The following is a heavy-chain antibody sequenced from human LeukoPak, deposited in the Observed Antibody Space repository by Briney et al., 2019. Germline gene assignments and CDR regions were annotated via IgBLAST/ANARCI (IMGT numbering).Heavy chain of an antibody. CDR2: ISGSGGNT. D-gene: IGHD3-22*01. CDR1: GFTFSTYA. J-gene: IGHJ4*02. CDR3: AGYYYDTSGYYRWGFDY. Sequence: GGSLRLSCAASGFTFSTYAMSWVRQAPGKGQEWVSVISGSGGNTYYAGSVKGRFTISRDDSKNTLYLQMNSLRAEDTAVYYCAGYYYDTSGYYRWGFDYWGQGILVTVSS. V-gene: IGHV3-23*01.